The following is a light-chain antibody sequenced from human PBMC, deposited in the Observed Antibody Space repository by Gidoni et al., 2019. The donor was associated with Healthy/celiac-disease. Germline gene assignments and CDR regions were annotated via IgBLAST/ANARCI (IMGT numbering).Light chain of an antibody. V-gene: IGLV3-19*01. CDR1: SLRSYY. CDR2: GKN. CDR3: NSRDSSGNHLNVV. Sequence: SSELTQDPALSVALGQTVRITCQGDSLRSYYASWYQQKPGQAPVLVIYGKNNRPSGIPDRFSGSSSGNTASLTITGAQAEDEADYYCNSRDSSGNHLNVVFGGGTKLTVL. J-gene: IGLJ2*01.